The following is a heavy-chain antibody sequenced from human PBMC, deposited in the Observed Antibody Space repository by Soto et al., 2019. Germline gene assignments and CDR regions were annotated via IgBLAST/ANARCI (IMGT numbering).Heavy chain of an antibody. CDR2: ISAYNGNT. J-gene: IGHJ5*02. D-gene: IGHD2-15*01. Sequence: ASVKVSCKASGYTFTSYGIRWVRQAPGQGLEWMGWISAYNGNTNYAQKLQGRVTMTTDTSTSTAYMELRSLRSDDTAVYYCARDGCSRGSCLRGSWFAPWGQGTLVTVSS. CDR3: ARDGCSRGSCLRGSWFAP. CDR1: GYTFTSYG. V-gene: IGHV1-18*04.